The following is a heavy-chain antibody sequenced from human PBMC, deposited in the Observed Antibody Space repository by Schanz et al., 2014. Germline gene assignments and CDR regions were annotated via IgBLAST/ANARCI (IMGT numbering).Heavy chain of an antibody. J-gene: IGHJ4*02. CDR3: VKEGTVVSGYPRDH. CDR2: NIHVLGVT. V-gene: IGHV1-69*08. D-gene: IGHD2-2*01. CDR1: GGTFGRYT. Sequence: QVQLVQSGAEVKKPGSSVNVSCEASGGTFGRYTISWLRQAPGQGLEWMGRNIHVLGVTNYAQKFQGRLTITVDQSKTTAFMELSSLRAEDTAVYYCVKEGTVVSGYPRDHWGQGTLVTVSS.